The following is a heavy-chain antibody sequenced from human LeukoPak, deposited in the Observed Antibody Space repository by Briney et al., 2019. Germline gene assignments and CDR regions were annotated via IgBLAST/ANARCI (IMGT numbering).Heavy chain of an antibody. D-gene: IGHD3-22*01. CDR3: ATVPITYDSSGYYGAEYFQH. V-gene: IGHV1-24*01. CDR2: FDPEDGET. Sequence: GASVKVSCKVSGYTLTELSMHWVRQAPGKGLEWMGGFDPEDGETVYAQKFQGRVTMTEDTSTDTAYMELSSLRSEDTAVYYCATVPITYDSSGYYGAEYFQHWGQGTLVTVSS. CDR1: GYTLTELS. J-gene: IGHJ1*01.